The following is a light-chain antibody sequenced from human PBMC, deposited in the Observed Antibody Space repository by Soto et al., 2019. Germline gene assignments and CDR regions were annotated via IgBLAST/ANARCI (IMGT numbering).Light chain of an antibody. CDR1: SSNFGAGYD. V-gene: IGLV1-40*01. Sequence: QAVVTQPSSVSGAPGQRVTISCTGSSSNFGAGYDVHWFQQLPGTAPKLLMYGNSNRPSGVPDRFSGSKSGTSASLAITGLQAEDEADYYCQSYDSSLSGWVFGGGTKLTVL. J-gene: IGLJ3*02. CDR2: GNS. CDR3: QSYDSSLSGWV.